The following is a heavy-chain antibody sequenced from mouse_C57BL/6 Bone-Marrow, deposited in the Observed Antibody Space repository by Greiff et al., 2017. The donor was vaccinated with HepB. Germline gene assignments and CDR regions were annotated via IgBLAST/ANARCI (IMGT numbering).Heavy chain of an antibody. V-gene: IGHV1-81*01. CDR2: IYPRSGNT. J-gene: IGHJ3*01. CDR3: ARFRLWYLPWFAY. Sequence: VKVVESGAELARPGASVKLSCKASGYTFTSYGISWVKQRTGQGLEWIGEIYPRSGNTYYNEKFKGKATLTADKSSSTAYMELRSLTSEDSAVYFCARFRLWYLPWFAYWGQGTLVTVSA. D-gene: IGHD2-1*01. CDR1: GYTFTSYG.